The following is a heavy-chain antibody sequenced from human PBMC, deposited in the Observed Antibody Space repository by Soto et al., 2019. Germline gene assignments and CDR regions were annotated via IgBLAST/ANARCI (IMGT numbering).Heavy chain of an antibody. D-gene: IGHD2-15*01. CDR3: ARGRGYCSGGSCYFDY. CDR1: GYTFTSYA. CDR2: SNAGNGNT. V-gene: IGHV1-3*02. J-gene: IGHJ4*02. Sequence: ASVKVSCKASGYTFTSYAMHWVRQAPGQRLEWMGWSNAGNGNTKYSQEFQGRVTITRDTSASTAYMELSSLRSEDMAVYYCARGRGYCSGGSCYFDYWGQGTLVTVSS.